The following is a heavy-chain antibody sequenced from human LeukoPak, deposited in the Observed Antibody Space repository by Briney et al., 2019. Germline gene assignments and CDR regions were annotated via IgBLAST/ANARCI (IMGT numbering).Heavy chain of an antibody. D-gene: IGHD3-9*01. J-gene: IGHJ3*02. CDR1: GGSISSSSYY. CDR3: ARGGYFDWLDAFDI. CDR2: IYYSGST. V-gene: IGHV4-39*01. Sequence: SETLSLTCTVSGGSISSSSYYWGWIRQPPGKGLEWIGSIYYSGSTYYNPSLKSRVTISVDTSKNQFSLKLSSVTAADTAVYYCARGGYFDWLDAFDIWGQGTMVTVSS.